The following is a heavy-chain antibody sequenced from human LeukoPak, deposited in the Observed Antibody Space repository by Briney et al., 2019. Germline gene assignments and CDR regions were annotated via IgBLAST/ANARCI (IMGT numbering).Heavy chain of an antibody. CDR2: IYSGGNT. V-gene: IGHV3-66*01. J-gene: IGHJ4*02. Sequence: RSLRLSCAPSLVGVSINHMSSVRQAPGKGLGWGSVIYSGGNTHYEDSVKGRFTIFRDNSKNTLYLQMNSLRAEDTAVYYCARGIAAAGIVGVFDYWGRGTLVSVPS. CDR1: LVGVSINH. D-gene: IGHD6-13*01. CDR3: ARGIAAAGIVGVFDY.